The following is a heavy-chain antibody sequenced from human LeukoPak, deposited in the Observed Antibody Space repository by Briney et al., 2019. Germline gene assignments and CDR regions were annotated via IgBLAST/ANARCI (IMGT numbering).Heavy chain of an antibody. J-gene: IGHJ4*02. V-gene: IGHV1-18*04. CDR2: INPYNGNT. D-gene: IGHD3-10*01. CDR3: ARGGGVRGVVDY. CDR1: GYTFTSYG. Sequence: ASVKVSCKASGYTFTSYGLTWVRQAPGQGLEWMGWINPYNGNTNYAQKLQDRVTMTTDTSTSTAYMELRSLRSDDTAVYYCARGGGVRGVVDYWGQGTLVTVSP.